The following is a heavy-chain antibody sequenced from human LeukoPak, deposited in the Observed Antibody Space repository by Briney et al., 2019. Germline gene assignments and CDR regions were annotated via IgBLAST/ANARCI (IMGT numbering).Heavy chain of an antibody. J-gene: IGHJ5*02. CDR3: ARRGNNYYDSSGYYLNWFDP. V-gene: IGHV4-59*01. Sequence: SETLSLTCTVSGGSLSSYYWSWIRQPPGKGLEWIGYIYYSGSTNYNPSLKSRVTISVKKSKNQFSLKLSSVTAADTAVYYCARRGNNYYDSSGYYLNWFDPWGQGTLVTVSS. CDR1: GGSLSSYY. D-gene: IGHD3-22*01. CDR2: IYYSGST.